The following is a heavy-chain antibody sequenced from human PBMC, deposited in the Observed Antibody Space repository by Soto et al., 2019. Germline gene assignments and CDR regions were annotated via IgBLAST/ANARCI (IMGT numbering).Heavy chain of an antibody. CDR3: ARRIGVAATLVWFYP. Sequence: QVQLVESGGGLVKPGGSLRLSCAGSGFTFSDSYMSWIRQAPGKGLEWLSYIGGSGSSTSYADSVKGRFTISRDNAKNSLYLRMHRRGGEDTAVYYCARRIGVAATLVWFYPWGQGTLVTVSS. D-gene: IGHD6-19*01. V-gene: IGHV3-11*01. CDR2: IGGSGSST. CDR1: GFTFSDSY. J-gene: IGHJ5*02.